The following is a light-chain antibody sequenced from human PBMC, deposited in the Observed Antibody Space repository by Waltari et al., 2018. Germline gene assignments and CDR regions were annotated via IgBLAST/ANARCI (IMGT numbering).Light chain of an antibody. CDR3: QHYLRLPVT. J-gene: IGKJ1*01. Sequence: CRASQGVSRALGWYQQKPGQAPRLLIYGASTRATGIPDRFSGSGSGTDFSLTISRLEPDDFAVYYCQHYLRLPVTFGQGTTVE. CDR2: GAS. V-gene: IGKV3-20*01. CDR1: QGVSRAL.